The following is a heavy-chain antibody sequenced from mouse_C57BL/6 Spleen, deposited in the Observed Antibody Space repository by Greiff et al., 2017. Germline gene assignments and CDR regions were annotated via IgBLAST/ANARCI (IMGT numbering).Heavy chain of an antibody. CDR1: GFTFSSYG. V-gene: IGHV5-6*01. D-gene: IGHD4-1*01. CDR3: ARLGIGSFDY. Sequence: EVKLMESGGDLVKPGGSLKLSCAASGFTFSSYGMSWVRQTPDKRLEWVATISSGGSYTYYPDSVKGRFTISRDNAKNTLYLQMSSLKSEDTAMYYCARLGIGSFDYWGQGTTLTVSS. CDR2: ISSGGSYT. J-gene: IGHJ2*01.